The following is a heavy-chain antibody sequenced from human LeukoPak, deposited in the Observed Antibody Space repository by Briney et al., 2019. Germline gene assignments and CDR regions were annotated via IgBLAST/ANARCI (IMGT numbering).Heavy chain of an antibody. CDR2: IYYSGST. V-gene: IGHV4-59*01. CDR1: GGSISSYY. D-gene: IGHD1-26*01. J-gene: IGHJ5*02. CDR3: ARDTTSIGFDP. Sequence: SETLSLTCTVSGGSISSYYWSWIRQPPGKGLEWIGYIYYSGSTNYNPSLKSRVTISVDTSKNQFSLKLSSVTAADTAVYYCARDTTSIGFDPWGQGTLVTVFS.